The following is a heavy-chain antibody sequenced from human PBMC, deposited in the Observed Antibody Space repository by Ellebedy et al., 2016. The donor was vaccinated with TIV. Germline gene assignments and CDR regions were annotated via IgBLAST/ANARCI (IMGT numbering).Heavy chain of an antibody. D-gene: IGHD2-2*01. CDR2: IIPILGIA. Sequence: ASVKVSCKASGGTFSSYAISWVRQAPGQGLEWMGGIIPILGIANYAQKFQGRVTMTRDTSTSTVYMELSSLRSEDTAVYYCARDVLVGRCSSTSCYRLAGYWGQGTLVTVSS. CDR1: GGTFSSYA. J-gene: IGHJ4*02. CDR3: ARDVLVGRCSSTSCYRLAGY. V-gene: IGHV1-69*10.